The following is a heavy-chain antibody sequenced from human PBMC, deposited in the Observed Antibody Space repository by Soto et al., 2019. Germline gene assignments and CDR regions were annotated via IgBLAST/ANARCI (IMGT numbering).Heavy chain of an antibody. D-gene: IGHD2-21*01. CDR3: ASMIGVPGPSVDS. CDR2: IFYSEST. Sequence: QVQLQESGPGLVKPSETLSLTCTVSGGSISSYYWSWIRQPPGKGLGWMVFIFYSESTSYNPSLKSRVTISIDTSEYRFSLTLNSVTAADTAVYYCASMIGVPGPSVDSWGQGTVVAVSS. V-gene: IGHV4-59*01. J-gene: IGHJ4*02. CDR1: GGSISSYY.